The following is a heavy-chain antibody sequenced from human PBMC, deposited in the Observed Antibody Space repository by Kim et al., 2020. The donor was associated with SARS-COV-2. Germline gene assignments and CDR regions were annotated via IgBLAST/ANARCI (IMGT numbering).Heavy chain of an antibody. V-gene: IGHV4-31*02. Sequence: NPSLKSRVTISIDTSKNQFSLKLSSVTAADTAVYYCARVRGYDSSGYPDYWGQGTLVTVSS. D-gene: IGHD3-22*01. J-gene: IGHJ4*02. CDR3: ARVRGYDSSGYPDY.